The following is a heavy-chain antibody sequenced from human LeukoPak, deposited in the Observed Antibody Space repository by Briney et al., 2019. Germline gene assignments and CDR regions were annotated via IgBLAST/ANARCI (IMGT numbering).Heavy chain of an antibody. Sequence: SETLSLTCTVPGGSISTGGYYWSWIRQRPGKGLEWIGYIYYNVSTFYNPSLKSRVTISVDKSKNQFSLKLSSVTAADTAVYYCARDADFWNGQPTNWGQGALVTVSS. J-gene: IGHJ4*02. D-gene: IGHD3/OR15-3a*01. CDR2: IYYNVST. CDR1: GGSISTGGYY. V-gene: IGHV4-31*03. CDR3: ARDADFWNGQPTN.